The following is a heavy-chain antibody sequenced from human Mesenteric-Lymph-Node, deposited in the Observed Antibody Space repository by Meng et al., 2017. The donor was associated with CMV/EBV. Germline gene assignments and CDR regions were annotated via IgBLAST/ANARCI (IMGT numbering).Heavy chain of an antibody. CDR2: ISGSGSDT. CDR3: AKGIDHCSSTSCYGDGGLYYYYGMDV. J-gene: IGHJ6*02. CDR1: GFTFSSSA. Sequence: LSLTCVASGFTFSSSAMSWVRQTPGKGLEWASAISGSGSDTYYVDSVRGRFTISRDNSKNTLYLQMNSLRAEDTAIYYCAKGIDHCSSTSCYGDGGLYYYYGMDVWGQGTTVTVSS. V-gene: IGHV3-23*01. D-gene: IGHD2-2*01.